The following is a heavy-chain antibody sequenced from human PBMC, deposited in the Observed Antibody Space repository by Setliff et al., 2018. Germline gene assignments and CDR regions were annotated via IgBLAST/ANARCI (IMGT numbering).Heavy chain of an antibody. CDR1: GFTFSTYW. CDR2: IKQDGSEK. V-gene: IGHV3-7*01. D-gene: IGHD3-10*01. J-gene: IGHJ3*02. CDR3: ARRPPNGFGEFGNAFDI. Sequence: GSLRLSCAASGFTFSTYWMTWVRQAPGKGLEWVANIKQDGSEKYYVDSVKGRFTISRDNAKNSLYLQMNSLRAEDTAVYYCARRPPNGFGEFGNAFDIWGQGTMVTVSS.